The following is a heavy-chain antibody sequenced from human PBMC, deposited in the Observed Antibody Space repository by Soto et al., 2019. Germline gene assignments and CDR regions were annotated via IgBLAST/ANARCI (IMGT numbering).Heavy chain of an antibody. J-gene: IGHJ6*02. CDR3: ARDGTPSGGCSGGSCYSGGLYYYYGIDV. Sequence: GGSLRLSCAASGFTFSSYWMSWVRQAPGKGLEWVANIKQDGSENYYVDSVKGRFTISRDNAKNSLYLQMNSLRAEDTAVYYCARDGTPSGGCSGGSCYSGGLYYYYGIDVWGQGTTVTVSS. V-gene: IGHV3-7*01. CDR2: IKQDGSEN. CDR1: GFTFSSYW. D-gene: IGHD2-15*01.